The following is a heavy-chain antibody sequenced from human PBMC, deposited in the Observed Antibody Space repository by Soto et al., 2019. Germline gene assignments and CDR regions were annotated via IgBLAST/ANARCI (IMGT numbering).Heavy chain of an antibody. J-gene: IGHJ4*02. D-gene: IGHD3-3*01. Sequence: QVQLVQSGAEVKKPGASVKVSCKASGYTFTGYYMHWVRQAPGQGLEWMGWINPNSGGTNYAQKFQGRVTMTRDTSISTAYMELSRLRSDDTAVYYCARDLFSSYRITIFGVVTAWGQGTLVTVSS. V-gene: IGHV1-2*02. CDR1: GYTFTGYY. CDR3: ARDLFSSYRITIFGVVTA. CDR2: INPNSGGT.